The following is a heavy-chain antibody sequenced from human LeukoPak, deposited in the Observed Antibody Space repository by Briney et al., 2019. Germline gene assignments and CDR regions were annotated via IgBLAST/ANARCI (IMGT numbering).Heavy chain of an antibody. CDR2: ISAYNGNT. CDR3: ARWNWNSGFDY. J-gene: IGHJ4*02. Sequence: ASVKVSCKASGYTFTGYYMHWVRQAPGQGLEWMGWISAYNGNTNYAQKLQGRVTMTTDTSTSTAYMELRSLRSDDTAVYYCARWNWNSGFDYWGQGTLVTVSS. D-gene: IGHD1-7*01. CDR1: GYTFTGYY. V-gene: IGHV1-18*04.